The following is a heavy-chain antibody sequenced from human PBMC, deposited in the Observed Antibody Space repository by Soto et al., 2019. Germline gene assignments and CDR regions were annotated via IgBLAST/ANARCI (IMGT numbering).Heavy chain of an antibody. Sequence: EVQLLESGGGLVQPGGSLRLSCAASGFNFKSSAMKWVRQAPGKGLEWVSTVGVNAGDTYYADSVKGRFTISRDNSKNALYLQMNSLRVDDTAVYYCAKGWTEVDLWGQGTMVTVSS. J-gene: IGHJ3*01. D-gene: IGHD2-15*01. CDR3: AKGWTEVDL. V-gene: IGHV3-23*01. CDR1: GFNFKSSA. CDR2: VGVNAGDT.